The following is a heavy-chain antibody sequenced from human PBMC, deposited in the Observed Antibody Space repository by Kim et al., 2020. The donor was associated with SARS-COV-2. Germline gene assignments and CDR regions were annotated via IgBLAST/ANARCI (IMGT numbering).Heavy chain of an antibody. Sequence: GGSLRLSCAASGFNFKNAWMAWIRQAPGKGLEWVGRIKRRDEGETTDYAAAVIGRFNIARDDSRNMFYLQMSSLRPEDTGLYYCFSLGAGDYRWGQGT. CDR1: GFNFKNAW. D-gene: IGHD2-21*01. CDR3: FSLGAGDYR. CDR2: IKRRDEGETT. J-gene: IGHJ5*02. V-gene: IGHV3-15*01.